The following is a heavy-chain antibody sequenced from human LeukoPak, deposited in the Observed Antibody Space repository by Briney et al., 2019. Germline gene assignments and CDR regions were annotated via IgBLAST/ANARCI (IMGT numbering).Heavy chain of an antibody. J-gene: IGHJ4*02. Sequence: SETLSLTCTVSGASISSGRNYWGWIRQSPGKGLEWIASLYSSGTTHYNPSLQSRVSVSVDTSKNQFSVRLNSLTAADTAVYYCARHLSGTTMAHYFDHWGQGTVVTVSP. CDR3: ARHLSGTTMAHYFDH. CDR2: LYSSGTT. V-gene: IGHV4-39*01. CDR1: GASISSGRNY. D-gene: IGHD1-1*01.